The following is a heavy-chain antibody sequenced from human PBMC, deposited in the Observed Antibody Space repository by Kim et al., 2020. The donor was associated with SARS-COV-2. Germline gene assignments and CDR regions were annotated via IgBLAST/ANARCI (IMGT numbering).Heavy chain of an antibody. Sequence: GESLKISCKGSGYNFPTYWIAWVRQMPGRGLEWVGIIFPGDSDSRYSPSFQGQVTMSADKSISTAFLQWSSLQASDTAIYYCARGTSDSWGGLFDFWGQGTLVTVSS. CDR2: IFPGDSDS. CDR3: ARGTSDSWGGLFDF. CDR1: GYNFPTYW. J-gene: IGHJ4*02. D-gene: IGHD1-7*01. V-gene: IGHV5-51*01.